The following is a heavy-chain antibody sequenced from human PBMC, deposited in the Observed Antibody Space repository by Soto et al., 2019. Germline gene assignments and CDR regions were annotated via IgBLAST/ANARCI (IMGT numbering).Heavy chain of an antibody. D-gene: IGHD3-3*01. CDR3: ARGRYDFWSGWLPGQPYGMDV. V-gene: IGHV1-8*02. CDR2: MNPNSGNT. CDR1: GGTFSSYT. Sequence: ASVKVSCKASGGTFSSYTISWVRQAPGQGLEWMGWMNPNSGNTGYAQKFQGRVTMTRNTSISTAYMELSSLRSEDTAVYYCARGRYDFWSGWLPGQPYGMDVWGQGTTVTVSS. J-gene: IGHJ6*02.